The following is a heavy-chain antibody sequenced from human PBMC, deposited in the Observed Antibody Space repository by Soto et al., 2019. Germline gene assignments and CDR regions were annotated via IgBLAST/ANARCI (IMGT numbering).Heavy chain of an antibody. Sequence: SVKVSCKASGGTFSSYAISWVRQAPGQGLEWMGGIIPIFGTANYAQKFQGRVTITADESTSTAYMELSSLRSEDTAVYYCAREGQQLFRFDPWGQGTLVTVSS. CDR1: GGTFSSYA. CDR3: AREGQQLFRFDP. CDR2: IIPIFGTA. D-gene: IGHD6-13*01. V-gene: IGHV1-69*13. J-gene: IGHJ5*02.